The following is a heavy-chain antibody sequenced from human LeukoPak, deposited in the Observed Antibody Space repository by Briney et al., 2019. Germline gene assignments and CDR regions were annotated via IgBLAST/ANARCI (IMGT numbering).Heavy chain of an antibody. Sequence: ASVKVSCKASGYTFTSYYMHWVRQAPGQGLEWVGIINPSGGSTSYAQKFQGRVTMTRDTSTSTVYMELSSLRSEDTAVYYCARGPAIIAVAGSDFDYWGQGTLVTVSS. CDR2: INPSGGST. V-gene: IGHV1-46*01. D-gene: IGHD6-19*01. CDR3: ARGPAIIAVAGSDFDY. J-gene: IGHJ4*02. CDR1: GYTFTSYY.